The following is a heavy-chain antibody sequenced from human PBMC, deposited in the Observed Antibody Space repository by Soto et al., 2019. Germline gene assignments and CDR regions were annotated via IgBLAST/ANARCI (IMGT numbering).Heavy chain of an antibody. Sequence: PGGSLRLSCAASGFTFSNAWMNWVRQAPGKGLEWVGRIKSKTDGGTTDYAAPVKGRFTISRDDSKNTLYLQMNSLKTEDTAVYYCTTGWNWNYVLYWGMDVWGQGTTVTVSS. J-gene: IGHJ6*02. CDR2: IKSKTDGGTT. D-gene: IGHD1-7*01. CDR3: TTGWNWNYVLYWGMDV. V-gene: IGHV3-15*07. CDR1: GFTFSNAW.